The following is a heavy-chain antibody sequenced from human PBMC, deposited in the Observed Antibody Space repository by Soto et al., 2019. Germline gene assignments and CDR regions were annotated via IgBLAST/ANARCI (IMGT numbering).Heavy chain of an antibody. CDR3: VRLAIRFYFDF. V-gene: IGHV4-39*01. CDR2: VSLSGNT. J-gene: IGHJ4*02. Sequence: SETLSLTCTVSGVSIRSPYFYWGWIRQPPGKGLEWIGSVSLSGNTYYNPSLTSRVTISGDTSKSQFSLELTSATAADTAMYYCVRLAIRFYFDFWGLGTLVTVSS. D-gene: IGHD3-10*01. CDR1: GVSIRSPYFY.